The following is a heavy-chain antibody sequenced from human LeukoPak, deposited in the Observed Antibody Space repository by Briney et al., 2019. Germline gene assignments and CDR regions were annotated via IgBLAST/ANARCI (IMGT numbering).Heavy chain of an antibody. CDR1: AISFRSYE. CDR3: VTGNYRSFYYYYMDV. Sequence: GGSLRLSCAASAISFRSYEVNRARQAPGKGLEWVSFITPSGSDVYYAESVRGRFATSRDNAKDSVFLHMNSLRVEDTAVYYCVTGNYRSFYYYYMDVWGKGTTVTVS. CDR2: ITPSGSDV. V-gene: IGHV3-48*03. D-gene: IGHD1-7*01. J-gene: IGHJ6*03.